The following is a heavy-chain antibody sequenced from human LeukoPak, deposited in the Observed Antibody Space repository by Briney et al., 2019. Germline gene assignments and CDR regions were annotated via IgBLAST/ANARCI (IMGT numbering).Heavy chain of an antibody. V-gene: IGHV4-59*08. CDR1: GGSFSSYY. J-gene: IGHJ4*02. D-gene: IGHD3-22*01. CDR2: IYYSGTT. Sequence: SETLSLTCTISGGSFSSYYWNWIRQSSEKGLEWIGYIYYSGTTNYNPSLQSRATISVDTSKNQFSLNLSSVTAADTAVYYCARMTMITVIDASYYFDNWGQGTQVTVSS. CDR3: ARMTMITVIDASYYFDN.